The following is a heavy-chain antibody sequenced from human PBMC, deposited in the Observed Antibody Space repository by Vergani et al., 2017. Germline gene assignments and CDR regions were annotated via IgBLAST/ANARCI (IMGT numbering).Heavy chain of an antibody. Sequence: QVQLQESGPGLVKPSETLSLTCTVSGGSITSSSYYWGWIRQPPGKGLEWIGNIYHSGGAYYNPSLKGRVTISVDTSKNQFSLEVTSVTAADTAVYYCARCFRDEGMIYGGTVENWFDPWGQGTLVTVSS. CDR3: ARCFRDEGMIYGGTVENWFDP. D-gene: IGHD3-22*01. CDR2: IYHSGGA. CDR1: GGSITSSSYY. J-gene: IGHJ5*02. V-gene: IGHV4-39*01.